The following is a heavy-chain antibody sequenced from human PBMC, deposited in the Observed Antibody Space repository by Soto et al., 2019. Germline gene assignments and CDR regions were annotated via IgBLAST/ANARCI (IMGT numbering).Heavy chain of an antibody. CDR2: IGGNGGDT. CDR1: EFTFSNYA. CDR3: ASSIN. Sequence: GGSLRLSCAASEFTFSNYAMSWVRLAPGKGLEWVSGIGGNGGDTYYADSVKGRFTISRDNSKNTLYLQMNSLRADDTAVYYCASSINWGQGTLVTVSS. J-gene: IGHJ4*02. V-gene: IGHV3-23*01.